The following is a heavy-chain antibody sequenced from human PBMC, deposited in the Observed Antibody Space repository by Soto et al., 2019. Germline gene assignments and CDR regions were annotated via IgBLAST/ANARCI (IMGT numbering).Heavy chain of an antibody. J-gene: IGHJ6*02. Sequence: GGSLRLSCAASEVTFSSYAMSWVRQAPGKGLEWVSGISGSGGSTYYADSVKGRFTISRDNSKNMLYLQMNSLRAEDTAVYYCPTPSQGALYYYGMDVWGQGTTVTVSS. CDR3: PTPSQGALYYYGMDV. CDR2: ISGSGGST. V-gene: IGHV3-23*01. CDR1: EVTFSSYA.